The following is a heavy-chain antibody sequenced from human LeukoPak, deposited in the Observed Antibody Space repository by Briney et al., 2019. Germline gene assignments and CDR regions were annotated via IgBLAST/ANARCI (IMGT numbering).Heavy chain of an antibody. V-gene: IGHV1-69*04. CDR3: ASSGERGDSGAFDI. J-gene: IGHJ3*02. D-gene: IGHD2-21*02. Sequence: SVKVSCKASGGTFSSYAISWVRQAPGQGLEWMGRIIPILGIANYAQKFQGRVTITADKSTSTAYMELSSLRSEDTAVYYCASSGERGDSGAFDIWGQGTMVTVSS. CDR2: IIPILGIA. CDR1: GGTFSSYA.